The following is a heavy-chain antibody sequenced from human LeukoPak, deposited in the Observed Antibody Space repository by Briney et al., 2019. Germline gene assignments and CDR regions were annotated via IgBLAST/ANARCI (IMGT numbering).Heavy chain of an antibody. CDR1: GFTFSSYG. D-gene: IGHD3-22*01. CDR3: ARDGGEYYYDSSGYYPRAYFDY. CDR2: IRYDGSNK. J-gene: IGHJ4*02. V-gene: IGHV3-30*02. Sequence: GGSLRLSCAASGFTFSSYGMHWVRQAPGKGLEWVAFIRYDGSNKYYADSVKGRFTISRDNSKNTLYLQMNSLRAEDTAVYYCARDGGEYYYDSSGYYPRAYFDYWGQGTLVTVSS.